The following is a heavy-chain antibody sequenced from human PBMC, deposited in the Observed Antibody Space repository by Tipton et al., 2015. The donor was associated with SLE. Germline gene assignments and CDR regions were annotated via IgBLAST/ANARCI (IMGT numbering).Heavy chain of an antibody. J-gene: IGHJ4*02. V-gene: IGHV4-30-2*01. D-gene: IGHD3-22*01. CDR1: GGSISSGGYS. CDR3: AGRAYYDSSGYYDY. CDR2: IYHSGST. Sequence: LRLSCAVSGGSISSGGYSWSWIRQPPGKGLEWIGYIYHSGSTYYNPSLKSRVTISVDRSKNQFSLKLSSVTAADTAVYYCAGRAYYDSSGYYDYWGQGTLVTVSS.